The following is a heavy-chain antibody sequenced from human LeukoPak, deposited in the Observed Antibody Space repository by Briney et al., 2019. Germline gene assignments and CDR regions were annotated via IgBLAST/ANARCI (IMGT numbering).Heavy chain of an antibody. CDR3: ARGGGSIRHSYYYYVDV. CDR2: ISYDGSNK. CDR1: GFTFGSYG. Sequence: PGGSLRLSCAASGFTFGSYGMHWVRQAPGKGLEWVAVISYDGSNKYYADSVKGRFTISRDNSKNTLYLQMNSLRDEDTALYYCARGGGSIRHSYYYYVDVWGKGTSVTVSS. J-gene: IGHJ6*03. V-gene: IGHV3-30*03. D-gene: IGHD2-15*01.